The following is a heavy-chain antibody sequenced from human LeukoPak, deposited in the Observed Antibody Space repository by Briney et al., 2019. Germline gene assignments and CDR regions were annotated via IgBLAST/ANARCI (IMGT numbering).Heavy chain of an antibody. J-gene: IGHJ4*02. V-gene: IGHV1-8*01. Sequence: GASVKVSCQASGYTFTSYDINWVRQATGQGLEWMGWMNPNSGNTGYAQKFQGRVTMTRNTSISTAYMELSSLRSEDTAVYYCARATYYYGSGSLGYWGQGTLVTVSS. CDR3: ARATYYYGSGSLGY. CDR2: MNPNSGNT. D-gene: IGHD3-10*01. CDR1: GYTFTSYD.